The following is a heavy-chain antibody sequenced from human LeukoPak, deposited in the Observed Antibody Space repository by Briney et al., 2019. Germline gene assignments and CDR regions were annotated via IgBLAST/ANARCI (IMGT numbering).Heavy chain of an antibody. V-gene: IGHV1-8*01. CDR3: ATSPMVRGVISNYYYYGMDV. J-gene: IGHJ6*02. Sequence: GASVKVSCKASGYSFTSYDINWVRQATGQGLEWMGWMNPNSGNTGYAQKFQGRVTMTEDTPTDTAYMELSSLRSEDTAVYYCATSPMVRGVISNYYYYGMDVWGQGTTVTVSS. D-gene: IGHD3-10*01. CDR2: MNPNSGNT. CDR1: GYSFTSYD.